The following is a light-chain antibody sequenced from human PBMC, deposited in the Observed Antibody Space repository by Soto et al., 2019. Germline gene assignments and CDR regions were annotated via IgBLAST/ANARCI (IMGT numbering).Light chain of an antibody. J-gene: IGKJ1*01. CDR3: QHYNTWPWT. CDR1: QSVSIN. V-gene: IGKV3-15*01. Sequence: EIMMTQSPAILSVSPGERATLSCRASQSVSINLAWYQQKPDQVPRLLIYGASSRATGIPARFSGSGSGTDFTLTISSLQSEDFAVYYCQHYNTWPWTFGQGTKVEVK. CDR2: GAS.